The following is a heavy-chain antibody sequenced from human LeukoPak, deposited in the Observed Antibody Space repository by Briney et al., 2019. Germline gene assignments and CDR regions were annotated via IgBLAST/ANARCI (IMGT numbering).Heavy chain of an antibody. CDR3: ARDSTYYYDSSGYYPNWYFDL. J-gene: IGHJ2*01. V-gene: IGHV4-59*01. CDR2: IYYSGST. D-gene: IGHD3-22*01. Sequence: PSETLSLTCTVSGGSISSYYWSWIRQPPGKGLEWIGYIYYSGSTNYNPSLKSRVTISVDTSKNQFSLKLSSVTAADTAVYYCARDSTYYYDSSGYYPNWYFDLWGRGTLVTVSS. CDR1: GGSISSYY.